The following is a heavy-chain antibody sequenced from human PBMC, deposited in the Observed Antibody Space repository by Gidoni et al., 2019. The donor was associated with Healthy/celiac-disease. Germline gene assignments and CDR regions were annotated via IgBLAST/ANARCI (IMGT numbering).Heavy chain of an antibody. V-gene: IGHV1-69*01. Sequence: QVQLVQSGAEVKKPGSSVKVSCKASGGTFSSYAISWVRQAPGQGLEWMGGIIPIFGTSNYEQKFQGRVTITADESTSTAYMELSSLRSEDTAVYYCARVWSSGSYAPYYYYYGMDVWGQGTTVTVSS. CDR3: ARVWSSGSYAPYYYYYGMDV. D-gene: IGHD1-26*01. J-gene: IGHJ6*02. CDR2: IIPIFGTS. CDR1: GGTFSSYA.